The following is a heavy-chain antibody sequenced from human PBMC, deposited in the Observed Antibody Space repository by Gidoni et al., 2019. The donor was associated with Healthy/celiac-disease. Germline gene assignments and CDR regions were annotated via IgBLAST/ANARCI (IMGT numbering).Heavy chain of an antibody. D-gene: IGHD3-10*01. Sequence: QVQLQESGPGLVKPSETLSLTCTVPGGSISSYYWSWIRQPPGKGLEWIGYIYYSGSTNYNPSLKSRVTISVDTSKNQFSLKLSSVTAADTAVYYCARLRTLRMTWFDPWGQGTLVTVSS. J-gene: IGHJ5*02. V-gene: IGHV4-59*01. CDR2: IYYSGST. CDR3: ARLRTLRMTWFDP. CDR1: GGSISSYY.